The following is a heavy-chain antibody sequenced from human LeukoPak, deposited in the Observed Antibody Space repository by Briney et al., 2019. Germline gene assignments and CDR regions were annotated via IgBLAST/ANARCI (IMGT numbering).Heavy chain of an antibody. V-gene: IGHV4-39*07. CDR3: AREGLRS. J-gene: IGHJ4*02. CDR2: IYYSGST. Sequence: SSETLSLTCTVSGGSISSSSYYWGWIRQPPGKGLEWIGSIYYSGSTYYNPSLKSRVTISVDTSKNQFSLKLSSVTAADTAVYYCAREGLRSWGQGTLVTVSS. CDR1: GGSISSSSYY.